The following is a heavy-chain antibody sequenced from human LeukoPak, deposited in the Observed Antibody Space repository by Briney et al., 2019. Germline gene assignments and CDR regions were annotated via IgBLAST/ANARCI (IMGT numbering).Heavy chain of an antibody. CDR3: ASCDDYDFWSGPDY. V-gene: IGHV3-48*01. Sequence: PGGSLRLSCAASGFTFSSYSMNWVRQAPGKGLEWVSYISSSSSTIYYADSVKGRFTISRDNAKNSLHLQMNSLRAEDTAVYYCASCDDYDFWSGPDYWGQGTLVTVSS. CDR1: GFTFSSYS. J-gene: IGHJ4*02. D-gene: IGHD3-3*01. CDR2: ISSSSSTI.